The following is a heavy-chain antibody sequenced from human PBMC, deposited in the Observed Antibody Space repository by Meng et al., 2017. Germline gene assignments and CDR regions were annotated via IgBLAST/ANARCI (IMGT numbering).Heavy chain of an antibody. V-gene: IGHV1-2*06. Sequence: QVQLVQPVAEVKKPRSSVKVSCKASGYTFTGYYMRWVRQAPGQGLEWMGRINPNSGGTNYAQKFQGRVTMTRDTSISTAYMELSRLRSDDTAVYYCAREIAVAGNVYFDYWGQGTLVTVSS. CDR1: GYTFTGYY. D-gene: IGHD6-19*01. CDR2: INPNSGGT. J-gene: IGHJ4*02. CDR3: AREIAVAGNVYFDY.